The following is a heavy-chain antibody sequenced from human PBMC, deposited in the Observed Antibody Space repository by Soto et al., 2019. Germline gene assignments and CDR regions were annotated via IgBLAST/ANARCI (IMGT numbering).Heavy chain of an antibody. CDR3: AKTHYSSTWGDAFDI. Sequence: GALRLSCAASGFTFSTYALSWVRQAPGKGLEWLSGISGSGDDIYFADSVMGRCTISRDNSKNTLYLQTNSLRAEDSALYYCAKTHYSSTWGDAFDIWGQGTLVTVSS. V-gene: IGHV3-23*01. CDR2: ISGSGDDI. J-gene: IGHJ3*02. CDR1: GFTFSTYA. D-gene: IGHD6-13*01.